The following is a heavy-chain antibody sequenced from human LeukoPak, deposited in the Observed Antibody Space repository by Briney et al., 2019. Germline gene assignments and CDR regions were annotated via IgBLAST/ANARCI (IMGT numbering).Heavy chain of an antibody. CDR3: ARRSDYYDILNL. CDR2: IYYTGST. V-gene: IGHV4-59*01. J-gene: IGHJ3*01. CDR1: GGSISNYY. Sequence: SETLSLTCTVSGGSISNYYWTWIRQPPGKGLEWMGYIYYTGSTNYNPSLKCRVTISVDTSKNQFSLKLSSVTAADTAVYYCARRSDYYDILNLWGQGTMVTVSS. D-gene: IGHD3-22*01.